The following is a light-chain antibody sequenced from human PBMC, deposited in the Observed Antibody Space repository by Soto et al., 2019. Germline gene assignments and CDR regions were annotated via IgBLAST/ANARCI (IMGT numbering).Light chain of an antibody. J-gene: IGKJ4*01. V-gene: IGKV1-33*01. CDR3: QQFHDPPTS. Sequence: DIQMTQSPSSLSASVGDRVTITCQATQDISNYLNWFQQKPGKAPKLLIYDASTLETGVPSRFSGSGSGTDFTFTIISLQPEDIATYYCQQFHDPPTSVGG. CDR2: DAS. CDR1: QDISNY.